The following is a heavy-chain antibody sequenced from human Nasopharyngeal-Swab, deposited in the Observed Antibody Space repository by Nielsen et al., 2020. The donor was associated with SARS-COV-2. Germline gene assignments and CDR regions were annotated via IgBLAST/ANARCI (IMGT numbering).Heavy chain of an antibody. D-gene: IGHD3-16*01. CDR1: GGSFSGYY. CDR3: AIGARRGRVPFDY. Sequence: SETLSLTYAVSGGSFSGYYWSWIRQSPGKGLEWIGQINYSGTTNYNPSLKSRVAISVDTSKNQFSLKLNSVTAADTAVYYCAIGARRGRVPFDYWGQGTQVTVSS. J-gene: IGHJ4*02. CDR2: INYSGTT. V-gene: IGHV4-34*01.